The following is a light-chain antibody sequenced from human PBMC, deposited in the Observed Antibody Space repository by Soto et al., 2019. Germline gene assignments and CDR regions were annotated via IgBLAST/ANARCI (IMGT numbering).Light chain of an antibody. Sequence: QSALTQPASVSGSPGQSITISCTGTSSDVGAYNYVSWYQQHPGKAPKLMIYEVSNRPSGVSNRFSGSKSCNTASLTISGLQAEDEGDYYCSSYTSGSTWVFGGGTKVTVL. CDR3: SSYTSGSTWV. CDR1: SSDVGAYNY. CDR2: EVS. V-gene: IGLV2-14*01. J-gene: IGLJ3*02.